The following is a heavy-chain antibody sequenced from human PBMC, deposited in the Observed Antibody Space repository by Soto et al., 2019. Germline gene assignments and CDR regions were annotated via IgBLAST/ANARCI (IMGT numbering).Heavy chain of an antibody. Sequence: GGSLRLSCAASGFTFDDYAMHWVRQAPGKGLEWVSGISWNSGSIGYADSVKGRFTISRDNAKNSLYLQMNSLRAEDTALYYCAKDNRAGEEYYYYMDVWGKGTTVTVSS. CDR3: AKDNRAGEEYYYYMDV. CDR1: GFTFDDYA. CDR2: ISWNSGSI. D-gene: IGHD3-10*01. V-gene: IGHV3-9*01. J-gene: IGHJ6*03.